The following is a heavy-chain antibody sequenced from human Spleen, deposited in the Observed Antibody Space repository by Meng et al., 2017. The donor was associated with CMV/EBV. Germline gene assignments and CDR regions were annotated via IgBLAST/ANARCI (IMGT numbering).Heavy chain of an antibody. J-gene: IGHJ6*02. V-gene: IGHV1-2*07. CDR3: AIILEWLSPTVYYYGMDV. CDR1: GYTFTGYY. CDR2: INPDSGAT. Sequence: ASVKVSCKASGYTFTGYYIHWLRQAPGQGLEWMGWINPDSGATNYAHKSQGRVSMTRDTSVSSVYMELSSLRSEDTAVYYCAIILEWLSPTVYYYGMDVWGQGTTVTVSS. D-gene: IGHD3-3*01.